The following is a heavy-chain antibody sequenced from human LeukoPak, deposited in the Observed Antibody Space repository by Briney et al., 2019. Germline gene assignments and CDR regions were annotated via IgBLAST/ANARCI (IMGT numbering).Heavy chain of an antibody. D-gene: IGHD2-15*01. CDR3: ARKGLLGSGKPWFDP. Sequence: ASVKVSCKASGYTFTSYDINWVRHASGQGLEWMGWMNPNSGNTASAQKFQGRVTMTTNASISTAYMELTGLRSEDTAMYFCARKGLLGSGKPWFDPWGQGTLVTVSS. J-gene: IGHJ5*02. CDR1: GYTFTSYD. V-gene: IGHV1-8*01. CDR2: MNPNSGNT.